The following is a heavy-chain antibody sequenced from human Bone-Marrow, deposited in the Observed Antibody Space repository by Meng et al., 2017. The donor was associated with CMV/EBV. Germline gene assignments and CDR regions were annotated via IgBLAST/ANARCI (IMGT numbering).Heavy chain of an antibody. CDR3: ARDSGLGGIRDY. D-gene: IGHD3-10*01. V-gene: IGHV3-30*02. CDR1: GFIPSNNG. CDR2: IYSGGNNE. J-gene: IGHJ4*02. Sequence: SCAASGFIPSNNGMHWVRQTPGKGLEWLAFIYSGGNNEKYSDSVTGRFTISRDTSKNTLYLHMNSLRPEDTGVYYCARDSGLGGIRDYWGQGTLVTVSS.